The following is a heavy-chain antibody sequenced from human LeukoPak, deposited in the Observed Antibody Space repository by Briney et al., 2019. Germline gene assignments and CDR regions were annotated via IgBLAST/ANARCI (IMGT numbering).Heavy chain of an antibody. D-gene: IGHD3-22*01. J-gene: IGHJ3*02. CDR1: EFSLSTSAVG. V-gene: IGHV2-5*01. Sequence: SGPTLVNPTQTLTLTCTFSEFSLSTSAVGVGLIRHPPVKTLEWLALIYWHDDKLYIPPLKSKLPITQGTSKNQVVLTLTNMDPVETATYYCAHRPLRDQYYYDSSGYPVHDAFDIWGKGTMVTVSS. CDR3: AHRPLRDQYYYDSSGYPVHDAFDI. CDR2: IYWHDDK.